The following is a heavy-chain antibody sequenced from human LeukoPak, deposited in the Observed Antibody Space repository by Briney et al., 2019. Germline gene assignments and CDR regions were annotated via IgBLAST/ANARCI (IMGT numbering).Heavy chain of an antibody. Sequence: GGSLRLSCTASGFTFSGYSMNWIRQAPGKGLEWVSSFGTRSTSIYHAGSVKGRFTISRDNAMNSLFLQMNSLRAEDTAMYYCASGVDLDSSTYRPFDYWGQGALVTVSS. V-gene: IGHV3-21*04. J-gene: IGHJ4*02. CDR3: ASGVDLDSSTYRPFDY. CDR1: GFTFSGYS. CDR2: FGTRSTSI. D-gene: IGHD2/OR15-2a*01.